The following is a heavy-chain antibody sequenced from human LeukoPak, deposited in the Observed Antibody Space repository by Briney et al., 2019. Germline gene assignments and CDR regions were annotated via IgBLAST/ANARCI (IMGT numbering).Heavy chain of an antibody. CDR2: MNPKSGHT. CDR3: ARGGGGKDGDDRFYYGMDV. V-gene: IGHV1-8*01. CDR1: GCTFINYD. J-gene: IGHJ6*02. Sequence: ASVKVSCKASGCTFINYDINWVRQAAGQGLEWMRWMNPKSGHTGYAQKFQGRVTMTGDTSKTTAYLEVSSLKSEDTAVYYCARGGGGKDGDDRFYYGMDVWGQGTTVTVS. D-gene: IGHD4-17*01.